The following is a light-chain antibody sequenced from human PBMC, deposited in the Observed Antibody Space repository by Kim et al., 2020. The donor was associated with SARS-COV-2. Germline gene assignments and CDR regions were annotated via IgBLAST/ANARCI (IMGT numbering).Light chain of an antibody. CDR2: GKN. CDR3: KSRDSSGKVV. CDR1: SLRQYY. V-gene: IGLV3-19*01. J-gene: IGLJ2*01. Sequence: SSELTQDPAVSVALGQTVRITCQGDSLRQYYATWYQQKPGQAPVLVIYGKNNRPSGIPDRFSGSTSGNTASLTITGAQAEDEADYYCKSRDSSGKVVFVGGTKLTVL.